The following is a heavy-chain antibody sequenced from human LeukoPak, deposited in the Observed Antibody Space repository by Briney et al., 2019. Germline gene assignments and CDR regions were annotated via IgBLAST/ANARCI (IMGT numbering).Heavy chain of an antibody. D-gene: IGHD4-17*01. CDR1: GLTVSTAL. CDR2: IYDDGRT. Sequence: GGSLRLSCRVSGLTVSTALMDWVRQAPGKGLEWVSLIYDDGRTVYADSVKGRFTISRDTSKNMVYLQMNSLRAEDTAVYYCARPYGDYAVYWGQGTLVTVSS. CDR3: ARPYGDYAVY. J-gene: IGHJ4*02. V-gene: IGHV3-66*02.